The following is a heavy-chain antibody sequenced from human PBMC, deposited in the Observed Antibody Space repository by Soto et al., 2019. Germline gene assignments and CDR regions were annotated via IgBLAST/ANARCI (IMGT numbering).Heavy chain of an antibody. CDR1: GGTSSSYA. V-gene: IGHV1-69*13. D-gene: IGHD3-22*01. Sequence: ASVKVSCKASGGTSSSYAISWVRQAPGQGLEWMGGIIPIFGTANYAQKFQGRVTITADESTSTAYMELSSLRSEDTAVYYCARSEYYYDSSGGYRPDVRFDYWGQGTLVTVSS. CDR2: IIPIFGTA. CDR3: ARSEYYYDSSGGYRPDVRFDY. J-gene: IGHJ4*02.